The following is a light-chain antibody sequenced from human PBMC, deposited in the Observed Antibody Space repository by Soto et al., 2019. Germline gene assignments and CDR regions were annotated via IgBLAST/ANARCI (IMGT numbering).Light chain of an antibody. CDR1: SGDVGSYNP. CDR2: EDS. J-gene: IGLJ2*01. V-gene: IGLV2-23*01. CDR3: CSYAASTTVV. Sequence: QSALTQPASVSGSPGQSITISCSGASGDVGSYNPVSWYQQHPGKAPKLTIYEDSKRPSGVSNRFSGSKSGNTASLTISGLQAEDEADYYCCSYAASTTVVFGGGTKPPV.